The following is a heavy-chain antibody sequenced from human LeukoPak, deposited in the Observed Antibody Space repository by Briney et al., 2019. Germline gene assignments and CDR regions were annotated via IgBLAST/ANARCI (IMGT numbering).Heavy chain of an antibody. D-gene: IGHD6-6*01. CDR1: GYTFTVYY. Sequence: ASVKVSCKTSGYTFTVYYIHWMRQAPGQGLEWMGCIAPRNGGTNYAQRFQGRVSMTRDTSISTVYMELRSLISDDTAVYYCARGLLGTSSSVGYFDSWGQRTLVTVSS. CDR2: IAPRNGGT. CDR3: ARGLLGTSSSVGYFDS. J-gene: IGHJ4*02. V-gene: IGHV1-2*02.